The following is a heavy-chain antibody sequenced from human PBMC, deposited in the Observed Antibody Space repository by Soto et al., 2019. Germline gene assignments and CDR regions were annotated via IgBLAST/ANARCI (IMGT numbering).Heavy chain of an antibody. CDR2: ISWSGGSI. CDR1: GFTFDDYA. CDR3: AKDRACSGGSCYSDYYYYIDV. Sequence: GGSLRLSCAASGFTFDDYAMHWVRQAPGKGLEWVSGISWSGGSIGYADSVGGRFTISRDNAKNSLYLQMNSLRVEDTALYFCAKDRACSGGSCYSDYYYYIDVWGKGTTVTVSS. V-gene: IGHV3-9*01. J-gene: IGHJ6*03. D-gene: IGHD2-15*01.